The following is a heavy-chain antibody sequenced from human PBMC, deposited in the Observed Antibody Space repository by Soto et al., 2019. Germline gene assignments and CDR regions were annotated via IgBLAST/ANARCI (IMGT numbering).Heavy chain of an antibody. CDR3: ATLPHYGDPKAGF. J-gene: IGHJ4*01. CDR2: IHYSGST. Sequence: PSETLSLTCTVSGGSTSSSNYWGWIRQPPGKGLEWIGSIHYSGSTYYNSSLKSRVTISVDTSRNQFSLKLTSVTAADTAVYYCATLPHYGDPKAGFWGHGTLVTVSS. D-gene: IGHD4-17*01. V-gene: IGHV4-39*01. CDR1: GGSTSSSNY.